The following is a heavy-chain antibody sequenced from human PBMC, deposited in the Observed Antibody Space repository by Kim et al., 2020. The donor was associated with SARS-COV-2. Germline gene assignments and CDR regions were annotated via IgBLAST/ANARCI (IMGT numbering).Heavy chain of an antibody. Sequence: GESLKISCKGSGYSFTSYWIGWVRQMPGKGLEWMGIIYPGDSDTRYSPSFQGQVTISADKSISTAYLQWSSLKASDTAMYYCARHWGVDCSGGSCYFDYWGQGTLVTVSS. V-gene: IGHV5-51*01. CDR2: IYPGDSDT. J-gene: IGHJ4*02. CDR3: ARHWGVDCSGGSCYFDY. CDR1: GYSFTSYW. D-gene: IGHD2-15*01.